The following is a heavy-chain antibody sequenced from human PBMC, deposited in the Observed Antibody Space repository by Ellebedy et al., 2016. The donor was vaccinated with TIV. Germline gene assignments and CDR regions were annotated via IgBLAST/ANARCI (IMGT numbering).Heavy chain of an antibody. CDR2: ISASSSTI. J-gene: IGHJ4*02. V-gene: IGHV3-48*01. CDR3: ARGVTIIVGGVLGY. D-gene: IGHD3-22*01. Sequence: GESLKISCVASGFTFSNYSMNWVRQAPGKGLEWISYISASSSTIYYADSLKGRFTISRDNAENSLYLQMNSLRAEDTVVYYCARGVTIIVGGVLGYWGQGTLVTVSS. CDR1: GFTFSNYS.